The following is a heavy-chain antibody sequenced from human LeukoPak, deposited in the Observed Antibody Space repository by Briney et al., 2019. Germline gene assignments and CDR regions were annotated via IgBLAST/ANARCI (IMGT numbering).Heavy chain of an antibody. CDR2: IWYDGSNK. V-gene: IGHV3-33*01. CDR3: ARDLRKFQWLPSYFDY. CDR1: GFTFSSYG. J-gene: IGHJ4*02. Sequence: GGSLRLSCAASGFTFSSYGMHWVRQAPGKGLEWVAVIWYDGSNKYYADSVKGRFTISRDTSKNTLYLQINSLRAEDTAVYYCARDLRKFQWLPSYFDYWGQGTLVTVSS. D-gene: IGHD6-19*01.